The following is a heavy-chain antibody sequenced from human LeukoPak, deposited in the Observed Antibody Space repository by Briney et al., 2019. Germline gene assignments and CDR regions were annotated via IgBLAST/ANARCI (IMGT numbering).Heavy chain of an antibody. V-gene: IGHV3-9*01. CDR2: ISWNSGSI. J-gene: IGHJ6*03. CDR3: AKDIYGGNSDYYYMDV. D-gene: IGHD4-23*01. CDR1: GFTFDDYA. Sequence: PGGSLRLSCAASGFTFDDYAMHWVRQAPGKGLGWVSGISWNSGSIGYADSVKGRFTISRDNAKNSLYLQMNSLRAEDTALYYCAKDIYGGNSDYYYMDVWGKGTTVTVSS.